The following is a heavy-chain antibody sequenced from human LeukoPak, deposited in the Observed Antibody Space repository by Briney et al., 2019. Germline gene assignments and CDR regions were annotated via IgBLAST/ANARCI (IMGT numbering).Heavy chain of an antibody. CDR2: INHSGST. CDR1: GGSFSGYY. V-gene: IGHV4-34*01. J-gene: IGHJ5*02. Sequence: SETLSLTCAVYGGSFSGYYWSWIRQPPGKGLEWIGEINHSGSTNYNPSLKSRVTISVDTSKNQFSLKLSSVTAADTAVYYCARGYYGSGSYAYNWFDPWGQGILVTVSS. CDR3: ARGYYGSGSYAYNWFDP. D-gene: IGHD3-10*01.